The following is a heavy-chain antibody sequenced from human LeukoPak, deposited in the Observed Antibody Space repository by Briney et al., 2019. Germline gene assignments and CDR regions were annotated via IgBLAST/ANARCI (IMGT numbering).Heavy chain of an antibody. V-gene: IGHV1-18*01. CDR1: GYTFTSYG. D-gene: IGHD3-22*01. CDR2: ISAYNGNT. CDR3: ALPSYYYDSSGYYIY. Sequence: ASVKVSCKASGYTFTSYGISWVRQAPGQGPEWMGWISAYNGNTNYAQKFQGRVTMTRDTSISTAYMELSRLRSDDTAVYYCALPSYYYDSSGYYIYWGQGTLVTVSS. J-gene: IGHJ4*02.